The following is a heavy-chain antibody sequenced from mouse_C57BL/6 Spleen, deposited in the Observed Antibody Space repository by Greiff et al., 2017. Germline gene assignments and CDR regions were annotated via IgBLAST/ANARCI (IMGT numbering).Heavy chain of an antibody. CDR3: ARGRANWAFDY. Sequence: VQLQQSGPELVKPGASVKISCKASGYPFPGSYMPWVKQSSKRSLEWIGEFNPSTGGTSYNQKFKGKATLTVDKSSSTAYMQLKSLTSEDSAVYYCARGRANWAFDYWGQGTTLTVSS. CDR2: FNPSTGGT. V-gene: IGHV1-43*01. D-gene: IGHD4-1*01. CDR1: GYPFPGSY. J-gene: IGHJ2*01.